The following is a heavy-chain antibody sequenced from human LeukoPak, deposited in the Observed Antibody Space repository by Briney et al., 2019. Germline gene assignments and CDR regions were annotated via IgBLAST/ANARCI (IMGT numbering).Heavy chain of an antibody. D-gene: IGHD4-17*01. CDR1: GGSITSYY. V-gene: IGHV4-59*08. J-gene: IGHJ3*02. CDR3: ARHWTQDYADSGAFDI. Sequence: PSETLSLTCTVSGGSITSYYWSWIRQPPGKGLEWIGYIYYSGSTNYNPSLKSRVTISVDTSKNQFSLKLSSVTAADTAVYYCARHWTQDYADSGAFDIWGQGTMVTVSS. CDR2: IYYSGST.